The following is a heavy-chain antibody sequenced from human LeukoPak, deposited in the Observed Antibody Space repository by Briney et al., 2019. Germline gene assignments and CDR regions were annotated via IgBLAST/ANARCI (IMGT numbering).Heavy chain of an antibody. J-gene: IGHJ6*03. CDR3: ARVQGYYYCMDV. Sequence: SETLSLTCTVSGGSISSSSYYWGWIRQPPGKGLEWIGSIYYSGSTYYNPSLKSRVTISVDTSKNQFSLKLSSVTAADTAVYYCARVQGYYYCMDVWGKGTTVTVSS. CDR1: GGSISSSSYY. CDR2: IYYSGST. V-gene: IGHV4-39*01.